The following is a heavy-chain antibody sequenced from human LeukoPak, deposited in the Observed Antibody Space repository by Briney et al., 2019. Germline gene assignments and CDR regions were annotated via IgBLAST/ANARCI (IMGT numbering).Heavy chain of an antibody. Sequence: SETLSLTCAVSGYSISSGYYWSWIRQPAGKGLEWIGRIYTSGSTNYNPSLKSRVTISVDTSKNQFSLKLSSVTAADTAVYYCARGFFDYWGQGTLVTVSS. CDR1: GYSISSGYY. CDR3: ARGFFDY. V-gene: IGHV4-61*02. J-gene: IGHJ4*02. CDR2: IYTSGST.